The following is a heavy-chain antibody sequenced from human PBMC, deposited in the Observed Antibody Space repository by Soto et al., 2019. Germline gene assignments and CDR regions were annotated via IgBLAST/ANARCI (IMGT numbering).Heavy chain of an antibody. D-gene: IGHD6-19*01. CDR2: INAGNGNT. CDR1: GYTFTSYA. V-gene: IGHV1-3*01. J-gene: IGHJ3*02. CDR3: AVAGTGDDAFDI. Sequence: QVQLVQSGAEVKKPGASVKVSCKASGYTFTSYAMHWVRQAPGQRLEWMGWINAGNGNTKYSQKLQGRVTITRETSASKAYRELSSLRSEDTAVYYCAVAGTGDDAFDIWGQGTMVTVSS.